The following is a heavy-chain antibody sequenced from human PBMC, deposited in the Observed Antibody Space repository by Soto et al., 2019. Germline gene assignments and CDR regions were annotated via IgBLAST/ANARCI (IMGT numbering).Heavy chain of an antibody. CDR2: IKQDGSEK. D-gene: IGHD6-13*01. CDR3: ARAGGIAAAGTWYYYYGMDV. V-gene: IGHV3-7*01. Sequence: GGSLRLSCAASGFPFSSFCMSWVRQAPGKGLEWVANIKQDGSEKYYVDSVKGRFTISRDNAKNSLYLQMNSLRAKDTAVYYCARAGGIAAAGTWYYYYGMDVWGQGTTVTVSS. J-gene: IGHJ6*02. CDR1: GFPFSSFC.